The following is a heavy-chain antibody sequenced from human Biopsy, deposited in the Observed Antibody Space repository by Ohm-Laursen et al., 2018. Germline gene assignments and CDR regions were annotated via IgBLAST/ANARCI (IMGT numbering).Heavy chain of an antibody. Sequence: SLRLSCTAFGFTFSDHSLSWIRQAPGKGLEWIADISSTSKTISCADSVKGRFTISRDNARESIYLQMSTLRAEDTAVYYCARVKLWYPYCYFDHWGRGTLVTVSS. CDR1: GFTFSDHS. J-gene: IGHJ2*01. V-gene: IGHV3-11*01. CDR2: ISSTSKTI. CDR3: ARVKLWYPYCYFDH. D-gene: IGHD3-16*01.